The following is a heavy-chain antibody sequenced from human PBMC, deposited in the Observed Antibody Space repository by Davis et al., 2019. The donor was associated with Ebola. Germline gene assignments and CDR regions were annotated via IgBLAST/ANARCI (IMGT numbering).Heavy chain of an antibody. Sequence: SVKVSCKASGGTFSSYAITWVRQAPGQGLEWMGRIIPILGIANYAQKFQGRVTITRDTSASTAYMELSSLRSEDTAVYYCARAHYVWRKYGMDVWGQGTTVTVSS. D-gene: IGHD3-16*01. CDR3: ARAHYVWRKYGMDV. CDR1: GGTFSSYA. J-gene: IGHJ6*02. CDR2: IIPILGIA. V-gene: IGHV1-69*04.